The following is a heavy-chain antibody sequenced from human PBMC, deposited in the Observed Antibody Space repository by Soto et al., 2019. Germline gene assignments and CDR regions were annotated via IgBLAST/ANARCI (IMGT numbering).Heavy chain of an antibody. D-gene: IGHD1-1*01. CDR1: GFTFSSYS. CDR2: ISSSSSYI. Sequence: EVQLVESGGGLVQPGGSLRLSCAASGFTFSSYSMNWVRQAPGKGLEWVSSISSSSSYIYYADSVKCRFTISRDNAKNSLYLQMNSLRAEDAAVYYCAANGLVNGYFDLWGSGTLVTVSS. CDR3: AANGLVNGYFDL. V-gene: IGHV3-21*01. J-gene: IGHJ2*01.